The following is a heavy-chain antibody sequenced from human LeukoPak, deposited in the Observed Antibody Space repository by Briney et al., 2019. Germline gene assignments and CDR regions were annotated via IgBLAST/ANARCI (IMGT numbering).Heavy chain of an antibody. J-gene: IGHJ4*02. CDR2: INHSGNT. CDR1: DGSFSDYY. CDR3: STGNGDYFDY. V-gene: IGHV4-34*01. D-gene: IGHD1-1*01. Sequence: SETLSLTCGVYDGSFSDYYWSWIRQPPGKGLEWIGEINHSGNTNYNPSLKSRVTISVDTSKNQFSLKLSSVTAADTAVYYCSTGNGDYFDYWGQGTLVTVSS.